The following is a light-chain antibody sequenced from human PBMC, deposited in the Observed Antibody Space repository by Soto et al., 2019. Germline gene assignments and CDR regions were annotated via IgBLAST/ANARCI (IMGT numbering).Light chain of an antibody. CDR1: QSVSSSY. J-gene: IGKJ4*01. V-gene: IGKV3-20*01. CDR2: GAS. Sequence: EIVLTQSPGTLSLSPGERATLSCRASQSVSSSYLGWYQQHPGQAPRLLIYGASSRATGIPDRFSGSGSGTDFTLTISRLEPEDFAVYYCQQYGSSSALTFGGRTKVDIK. CDR3: QQYGSSSALT.